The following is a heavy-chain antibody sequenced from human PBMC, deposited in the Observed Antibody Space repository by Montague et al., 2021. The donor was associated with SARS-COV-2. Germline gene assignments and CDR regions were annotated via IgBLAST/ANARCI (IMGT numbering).Heavy chain of an antibody. CDR2: IYYSGST. Sequence: SETLSLTCTVSGGSISSYYWSWIRQPPGKRLERIGYIYYSGSTNXNPSLKSRVTISVDTSKNQFSLKLSSVTAADTAVYYCARGSGWMGNAFDIWGQGTMVTVSS. CDR3: ARGSGWMGNAFDI. J-gene: IGHJ3*02. D-gene: IGHD6-19*01. CDR1: GGSISSYY. V-gene: IGHV4-59*01.